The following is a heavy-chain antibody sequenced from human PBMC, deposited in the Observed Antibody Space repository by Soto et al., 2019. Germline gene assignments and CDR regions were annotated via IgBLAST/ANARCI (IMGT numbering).Heavy chain of an antibody. CDR2: ISSSSSYT. D-gene: IGHD3-3*01. Sequence: QVQLVESGGGLVKPGGSLRLSCAASGFTFSDYYMSWIRQAPGKGLERVSYISSSSSYTNYADSVKGRFTISRDHAKNSLYLQMNSLRAEDTAVYYCARALLYSDDFWSGYPNNWFDPWVQGTLVTVSS. V-gene: IGHV3-11*06. J-gene: IGHJ5*02. CDR1: GFTFSDYY. CDR3: ARALLYSDDFWSGYPNNWFDP.